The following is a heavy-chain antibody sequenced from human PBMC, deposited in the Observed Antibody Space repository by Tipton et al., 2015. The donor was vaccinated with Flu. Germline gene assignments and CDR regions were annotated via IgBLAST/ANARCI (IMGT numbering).Heavy chain of an antibody. CDR1: GGFVSSYY. D-gene: IGHD4-11*01. Sequence: LRLSCTVSGGFVSSYYWNWIRQPPGKGLEWIGYIYNNQYTKYNPSLKSRVTVSVDTSKNQFSLRVFSVTAADTAVYYCARRDYSNYVSDPKNWFDPWGQGILVTVSS. V-gene: IGHV4-4*09. CDR3: ARRDYSNYVSDPKNWFDP. J-gene: IGHJ5*02. CDR2: IYNNQYT.